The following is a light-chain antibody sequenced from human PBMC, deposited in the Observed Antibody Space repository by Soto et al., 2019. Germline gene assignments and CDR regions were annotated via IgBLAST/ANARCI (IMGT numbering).Light chain of an antibody. J-gene: IGKJ1*01. CDR3: HQRKSWPRT. CDR1: QTLSNR. CDR2: VTS. Sequence: EIVLTQSPATLSSFPGERVTLSCRASQTLSNRLAWYQHKPGQAPRLLIYVTSNRATGIPARFSGSGSGTDFTLTISSLEPEDFAVYYCHQRKSWPRTFGQGTKVDIK. V-gene: IGKV3-11*01.